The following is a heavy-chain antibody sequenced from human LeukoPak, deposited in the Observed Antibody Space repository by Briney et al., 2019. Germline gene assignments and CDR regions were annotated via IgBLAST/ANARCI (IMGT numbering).Heavy chain of an antibody. J-gene: IGHJ4*02. CDR2: INQDDSQI. CDR1: GFTFNKYW. V-gene: IGHV3-7*01. Sequence: PGGSLRLPCAASGFTFNKYWLTWVRQAPGKGLEWVANINQDDSQIYYLESVEGRFTITRDNAKNSLHLQMNSLRAEDTAVYYCGRGYYYSGTYYLSFFDYWGQGTLVTVSS. D-gene: IGHD3-10*01. CDR3: GRGYYYSGTYYLSFFDY.